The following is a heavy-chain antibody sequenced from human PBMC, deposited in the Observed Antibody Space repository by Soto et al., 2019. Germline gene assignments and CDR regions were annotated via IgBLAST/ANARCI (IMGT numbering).Heavy chain of an antibody. V-gene: IGHV4-34*01. D-gene: IGHD2-8*02. CDR1: GGSFSGYY. CDR3: ARDKITGLFDY. J-gene: IGHJ4*02. Sequence: SETLSLTCAVYGGSFSGYYWTWIRQPPGTGLEWIGEINHSGSTNYNPSLKSRVTISVDTSKNQFSLKLTSVTAADTAVYYCARDKITGLFDYWGQGTLVTFS. CDR2: INHSGST.